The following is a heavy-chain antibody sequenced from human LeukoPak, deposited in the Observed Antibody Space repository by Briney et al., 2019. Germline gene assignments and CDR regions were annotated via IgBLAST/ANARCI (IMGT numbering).Heavy chain of an antibody. CDR3: ARRGGGYGSGSRSYYYYGMDV. CDR1: GFTFSSYA. Sequence: GGSLRLSCAASGFTFSSYAMSWVRQAPGKGLEWVSAISGSGGSTYYAGSVKGRFTISRDNSKNTLYLQMNSLRAEDTAVYYCARRGGGYGSGSRSYYYYGMDVWGQGTTVTASS. CDR2: ISGSGGST. J-gene: IGHJ6*02. V-gene: IGHV3-23*01. D-gene: IGHD3-10*01.